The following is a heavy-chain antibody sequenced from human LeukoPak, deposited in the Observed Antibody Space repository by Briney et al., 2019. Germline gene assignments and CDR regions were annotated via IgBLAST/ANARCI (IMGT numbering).Heavy chain of an antibody. V-gene: IGHV2-5*02. CDR1: GFSLSTSGVG. J-gene: IGHJ4*02. Sequence: ESGPTLVKPTQTLTLTCTFSGFSLSTSGVGVGWIRQPPGKALEWLALIYWDDDKRYSPSLKSRLTITKDTSKNQVVLTMTNMDPVDTATYYCAHIFQDPSVLRDPNRLGSYPPFFDYWGQGTLVTVSS. D-gene: IGHD3-16*01. CDR3: AHIFQDPSVLRDPNRLGSYPPFFDY. CDR2: IYWDDDK.